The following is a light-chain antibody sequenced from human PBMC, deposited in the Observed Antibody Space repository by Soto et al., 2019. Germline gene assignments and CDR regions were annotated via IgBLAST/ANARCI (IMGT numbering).Light chain of an antibody. CDR2: SYD. CDR3: AAWDASWDGFV. V-gene: IGLV1-44*01. Sequence: QSVLTQPPSASGTPGQRVTISCSTSSSNLGDNTVNWYQQVPGTAPKLLIYSYDQRPSGVPDRFSGSKSGTSASLANSGLQSEDEADYYCAAWDASWDGFVFGTGTRVT. J-gene: IGLJ1*01. CDR1: SSNLGDNT.